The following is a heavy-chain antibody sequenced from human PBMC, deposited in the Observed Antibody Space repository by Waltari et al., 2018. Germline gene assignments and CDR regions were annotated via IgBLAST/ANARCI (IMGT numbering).Heavy chain of an antibody. CDR2: MNPNIGNT. Sequence: QVQLVQSGAEVKKPGASVKVSCKASGYTFPRYDITRLRQNTGTGLEWMGWMNPNIGNTGYAQKFQGRVTITRNTSISTAYMELSSLRSEDTAVYYCARGRYDILTGYYPLDPLDYWGQGTLVTVSS. CDR1: GYTFPRYD. D-gene: IGHD3-9*01. J-gene: IGHJ4*02. CDR3: ARGRYDILTGYYPLDPLDY. V-gene: IGHV1-8*03.